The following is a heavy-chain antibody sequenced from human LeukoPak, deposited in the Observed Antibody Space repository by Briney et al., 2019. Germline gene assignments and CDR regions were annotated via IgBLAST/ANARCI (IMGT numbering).Heavy chain of an antibody. Sequence: SETLSLTCAVYGGSFGGYYWSWIRQPPGKGLEWIGEINHSGSTNYNPSLKSRVTISVDTSKNQFSLKLSSVTAADTAVYYCARGYCSGGSCYLFDYWGQGTLVTVSS. V-gene: IGHV4-34*01. CDR2: INHSGST. D-gene: IGHD2-15*01. CDR1: GGSFGGYY. CDR3: ARGYCSGGSCYLFDY. J-gene: IGHJ4*02.